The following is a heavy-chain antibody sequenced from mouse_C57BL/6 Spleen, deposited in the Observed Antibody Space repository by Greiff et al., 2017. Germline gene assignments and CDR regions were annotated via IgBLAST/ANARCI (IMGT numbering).Heavy chain of an antibody. CDR2: IRNKANGYTT. D-gene: IGHD2-4*01. V-gene: IGHV7-3*01. Sequence: EVKLVESGGGLVQPGGSLSLSCAASGFTFTAYYMSWVRQPPGKALEWLGFIRNKANGYTTEYSASVKGRFTISRDNSQSILYLQMNALRAEDSATYYCARSLYDYDFAYWGQGTLVTVSA. CDR1: GFTFTAYY. J-gene: IGHJ3*01. CDR3: ARSLYDYDFAY.